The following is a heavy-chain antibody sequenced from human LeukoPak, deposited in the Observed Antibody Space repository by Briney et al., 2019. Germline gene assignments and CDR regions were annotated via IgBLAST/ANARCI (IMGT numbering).Heavy chain of an antibody. D-gene: IGHD3-22*01. CDR3: ARVNYYDNSGCFDY. CDR2: IYYSGST. CDR1: GGSISSGGYY. Sequence: SETLSLTCTVSGGSISSGGYYWSWIRQHPGKGLEWIGYIYYSGSTYYNPSLKSRVTISVDTSKNQFSLKLSSVTAADTAVYYCARVNYYDNSGCFDYWGQGTLVTVSS. V-gene: IGHV4-31*03. J-gene: IGHJ4*02.